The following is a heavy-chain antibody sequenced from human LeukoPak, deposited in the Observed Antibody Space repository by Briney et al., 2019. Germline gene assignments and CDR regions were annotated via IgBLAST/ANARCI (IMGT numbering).Heavy chain of an antibody. D-gene: IGHD5-12*01. CDR2: MSYDGSNK. V-gene: IGHV3-30*18. CDR3: AKDMDHSGYGGAFGI. CDR1: GFTFSSYG. Sequence: GGSLRLSCAASGFTFSSYGMHWVRQAPGKGLEWVAVMSYDGSNKYYADSVKGRFTISRDNSKNTLYLQMNSLRAEDTAVYYCAKDMDHSGYGGAFGIWGQGTMVTVSS. J-gene: IGHJ3*02.